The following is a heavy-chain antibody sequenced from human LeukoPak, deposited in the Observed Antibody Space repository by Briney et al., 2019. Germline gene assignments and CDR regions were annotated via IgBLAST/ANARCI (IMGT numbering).Heavy chain of an antibody. Sequence: PGGSLRLSCAASGFTFSSYEMNWVRQAPGKGLEWVSYISSSGSIIHYADSVKGRFTISIDKAKNSLYLQMNSLRAEDTAVYYCARNRGSSGWSTPHIWGQGTMVTVSS. CDR3: ARNRGSSGWSTPHI. D-gene: IGHD6-19*01. V-gene: IGHV3-48*03. J-gene: IGHJ3*02. CDR2: ISSSGSII. CDR1: GFTFSSYE.